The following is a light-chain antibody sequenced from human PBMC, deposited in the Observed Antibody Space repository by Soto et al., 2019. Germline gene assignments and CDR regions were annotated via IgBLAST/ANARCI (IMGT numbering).Light chain of an antibody. J-gene: IGLJ2*01. CDR3: CSYAPSTTIVV. CDR2: EGS. CDR1: SSDVGSYNI. Sequence: QSALTRPASVSGSPGQAITISCTGTSSDVGSYNIVSWYQQHPGKAPKLIIYEGSKRPSGISNRFSGSKSGNTASLTISGLEAEDEAEYFCCSYAPSTTIVVFGGGTKVTVL. V-gene: IGLV2-23*03.